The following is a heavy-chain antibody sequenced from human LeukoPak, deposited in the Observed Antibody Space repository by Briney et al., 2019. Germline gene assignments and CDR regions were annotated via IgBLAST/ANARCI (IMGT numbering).Heavy chain of an antibody. CDR3: AREGHYDSRENAFDI. CDR2: IYYSGST. CDR1: GGSISSYY. D-gene: IGHD3-3*01. J-gene: IGHJ3*02. Sequence: SETLSLTCTVSGGSISSYYWGWIRQPPGKGLEWIGYIYYSGSTNYNPSLKSRVTISVDTSKNQFSLKLSSVTAADTAVYYCAREGHYDSRENAFDIWGQGTMVTVSS. V-gene: IGHV4-59*01.